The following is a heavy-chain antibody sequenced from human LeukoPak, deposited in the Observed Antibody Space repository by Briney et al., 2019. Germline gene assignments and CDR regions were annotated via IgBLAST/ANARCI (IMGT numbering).Heavy chain of an antibody. J-gene: IGHJ6*02. CDR1: GYTLTELS. Sequence: GASVKVSCKVSGYTLTELSMHWVRQAPGKGLEWMGGFDPEDGETIYAQKFQGRVTMTEDTSTDTAYMELSSLRSEDTAVYYCARVPMYNWNADYGMDVWGQGTTVTVSS. V-gene: IGHV1-24*01. CDR2: FDPEDGET. D-gene: IGHD1-1*01. CDR3: ARVPMYNWNADYGMDV.